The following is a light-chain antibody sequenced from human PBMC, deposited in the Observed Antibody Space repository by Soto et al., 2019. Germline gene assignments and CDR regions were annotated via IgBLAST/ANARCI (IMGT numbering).Light chain of an antibody. J-gene: IGKJ4*01. CDR3: QQYDNLPFT. V-gene: IGKV1-33*01. CDR2: GAS. Sequence: DIQMTQSPSSLSASVGDRVTITCKASQDVSNYLSWYPQKPGKAPKLLIYGASNLESGVPLRFSGSGSGTYFSFTISSLQPEDIAAYYCQQYDNLPFTFGGGSNVEIK. CDR1: QDVSNY.